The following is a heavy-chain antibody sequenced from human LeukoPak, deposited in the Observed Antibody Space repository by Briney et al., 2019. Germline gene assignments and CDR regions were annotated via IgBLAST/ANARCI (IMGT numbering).Heavy chain of an antibody. CDR3: ASFYYYDSSGYSNYYFQH. J-gene: IGHJ1*01. D-gene: IGHD3-22*01. Sequence: PSETLSLTCAVSGGSISSSNWWSRVRQPPGKGLEWIGEIYHSGSTNYNPSLKSRVTISVYKTKNQFSLKLSSVTAADTAVYYCASFYYYDSSGYSNYYFQHWGQGTLVTVSS. V-gene: IGHV4-4*02. CDR2: IYHSGST. CDR1: GGSISSSNW.